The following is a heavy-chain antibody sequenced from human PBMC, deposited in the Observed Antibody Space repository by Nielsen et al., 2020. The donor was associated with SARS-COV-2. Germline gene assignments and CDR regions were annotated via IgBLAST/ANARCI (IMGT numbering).Heavy chain of an antibody. V-gene: IGHV4-61*01. CDR1: GGSVSSGSYY. CDR2: IYYSGST. D-gene: IGHD3-16*02. Sequence: SETLSLTCTVSGGSVSSGSYYWSWIRQPPGKGLEWIGYIYYSGSTNYNPSLKSRVTISVDTSKNQFSLKLSSVTAADTAVYYCARGFGGVIEFFDYWGQGTLVTVSS. CDR3: ARGFGGVIEFFDY. J-gene: IGHJ4*02.